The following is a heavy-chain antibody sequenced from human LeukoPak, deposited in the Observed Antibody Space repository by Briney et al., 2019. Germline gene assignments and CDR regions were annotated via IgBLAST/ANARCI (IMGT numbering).Heavy chain of an antibody. CDR2: INTVASYI. V-gene: IGHV3-21*01. J-gene: IGHJ4*02. CDR3: ARLRRNGDSGGFYYYYDS. D-gene: IGHD2-21*01. CDR1: GFTFSSFS. Sequence: GGSLRLSCAASGFTFSSFSIHWVRQAPGRGLEWVSSINTVASYIYYADSVRGRFTISRDNAKNSLYLQMNSLRAEDTGVYYCARLRRNGDSGGFYYYYDSWGQGTLVTVSS.